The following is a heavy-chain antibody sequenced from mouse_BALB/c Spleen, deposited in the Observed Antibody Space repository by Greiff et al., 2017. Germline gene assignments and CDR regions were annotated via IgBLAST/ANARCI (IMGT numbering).Heavy chain of an antibody. V-gene: IGHV5-6-3*01. D-gene: IGHD1-1*01. CDR3: ARDHYYGSPWFAY. CDR2: INSNGGST. J-gene: IGHJ3*01. Sequence: EVQRVESGGGLVQPGGSLKLSCAASGFTFSSYGMSWVRQTPDKRLELVATINSNGGSTYYPDSVKGRFTISRDNAKNTLYLQMSSLKSEDTAMYYCARDHYYGSPWFAYWGQGTLVTVSA. CDR1: GFTFSSYG.